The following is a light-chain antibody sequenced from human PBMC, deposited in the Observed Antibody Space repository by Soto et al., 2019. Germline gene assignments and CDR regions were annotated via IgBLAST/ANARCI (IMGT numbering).Light chain of an antibody. CDR3: QQYGNSPRYS. CDR2: AVS. Sequence: EIVLTQSPDTLSLSPGERATLSCRASQSVDSRYLAWYQQNPGQAPRLVIHAVSRRATGIPDRFSGSGSGTDFTLTISRLEPEDFADYYCQQYGNSPRYSFGQGTKLQIK. V-gene: IGKV3-20*01. J-gene: IGKJ2*03. CDR1: QSVDSRY.